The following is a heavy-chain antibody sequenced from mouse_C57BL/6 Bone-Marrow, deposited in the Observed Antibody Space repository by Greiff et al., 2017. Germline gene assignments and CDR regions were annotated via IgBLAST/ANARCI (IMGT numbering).Heavy chain of an antibody. CDR3: AIMNFFAY. CDR1: GYTFTSYG. V-gene: IGHV1-81*01. CDR2: IYPRSGNT. Sequence: VQLQQSGAELARPGASVKLSCTASGYTFTSYGISWVKQRTGQGLEWIGEIYPRSGNTYYNEKVKGKATLTADKSSSTAYMELRSLTSEVSAVYFCAIMNFFAYWGQGTLVTVSA. J-gene: IGHJ3*01.